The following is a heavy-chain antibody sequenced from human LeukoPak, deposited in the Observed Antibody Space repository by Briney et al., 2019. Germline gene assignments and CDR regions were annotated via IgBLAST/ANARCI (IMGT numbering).Heavy chain of an antibody. Sequence: PSETLSLTCTVSGYSISSGYYWGWIRQPPGKGLEWIGSIYHSGSTYYNPSLKSRVTISVDTSKNQFSLKLSSVTAADTAVYYCARDQGYSYGYAYYFYYYMDVWGKGTTVTVSS. V-gene: IGHV4-38-2*02. CDR1: GYSISSGYY. J-gene: IGHJ6*03. CDR3: ARDQGYSYGYAYYFYYYMDV. D-gene: IGHD5-18*01. CDR2: IYHSGST.